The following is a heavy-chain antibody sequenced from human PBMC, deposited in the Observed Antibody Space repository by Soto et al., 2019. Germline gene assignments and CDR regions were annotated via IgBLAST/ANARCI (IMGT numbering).Heavy chain of an antibody. V-gene: IGHV4-39*01. Sequence: SETLSLSCTVSGGSISSSSYYWGWIRQPPGKGLEWTGSIYYSGSTYYNPSLKSRVTISVDTSKNQFSLKLSSVTAADTAVYYCARGQGSGWFDYYYYGMDVWGQGTTVTVS. CDR1: GGSISSSSYY. CDR3: ARGQGSGWFDYYYYGMDV. J-gene: IGHJ6*02. CDR2: IYYSGST. D-gene: IGHD6-19*01.